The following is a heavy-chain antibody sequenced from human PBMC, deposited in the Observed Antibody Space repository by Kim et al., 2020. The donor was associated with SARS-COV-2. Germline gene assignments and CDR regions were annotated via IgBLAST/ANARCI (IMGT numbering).Heavy chain of an antibody. D-gene: IGHD4-4*01. CDR3: ARDWVVSVGYSNYPDAPTYRYYYGMDV. Sequence: SETLSLTCTVSGGSISSSSYYWGWIRQPPGKGLEWIGSIYYSGSTYYNPSLKSRVTISVDTSKNQFSLKLSSVTAADTAVYYCARDWVVSVGYSNYPDAPTYRYYYGMDVWGQGTTVTVSS. J-gene: IGHJ6*02. CDR1: GGSISSSSYY. CDR2: IYYSGST. V-gene: IGHV4-39*07.